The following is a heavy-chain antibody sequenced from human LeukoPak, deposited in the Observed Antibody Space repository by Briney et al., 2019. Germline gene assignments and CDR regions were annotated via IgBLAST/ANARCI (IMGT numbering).Heavy chain of an antibody. CDR1: GFTFSTYA. D-gene: IGHD6-19*01. CDR2: ISGSGYST. V-gene: IGHV3-23*01. J-gene: IGHJ3*02. CDR3: AKDRAYSSGLDAFDI. Sequence: GGSLRLSCAASGFTFSTYAMSWVRQGPGKGLEWVSAISGSGYSTYYADSVKGRFTISRDNSKNTLFLQMSSLRAEDTAVYYCAKDRAYSSGLDAFDIWGQGTVVTVSS.